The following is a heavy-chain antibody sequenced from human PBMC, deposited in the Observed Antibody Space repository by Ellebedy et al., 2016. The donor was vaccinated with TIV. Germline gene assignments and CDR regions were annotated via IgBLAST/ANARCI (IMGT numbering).Heavy chain of an antibody. CDR3: ASSYCGADCYLIAEYFHH. J-gene: IGHJ1*01. CDR1: GGSISSGAYY. D-gene: IGHD2-21*02. V-gene: IGHV4-30-4*01. CDR2: IYYSGTT. Sequence: SETLSLTCSVSGGSISSGAYYWSWIRQPPGKGLEWIGYIYYSGTTDYNPSLKSRVSISIDTSKNQFSLDLYSVTAADTAVYYCASSYCGADCYLIAEYFHHWGQGTLVTVSS.